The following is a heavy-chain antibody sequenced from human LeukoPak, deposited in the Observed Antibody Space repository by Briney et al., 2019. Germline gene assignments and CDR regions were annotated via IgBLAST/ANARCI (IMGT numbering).Heavy chain of an antibody. J-gene: IGHJ4*02. CDR2: ISSRSGYI. CDR1: GFTFSLYS. V-gene: IGHV3-21*01. Sequence: PGGSLRLSCAASGFTFSLYSMNWVRQAPGKGLEWVSSISSRSGYIYYADPVKGRFTISRDNAKNSLYLQTNRLRAEDRAVYYCARDLDYYDRSGPSSDWGQGALVTVCS. CDR3: ARDLDYYDRSGPSSD. D-gene: IGHD3-22*01.